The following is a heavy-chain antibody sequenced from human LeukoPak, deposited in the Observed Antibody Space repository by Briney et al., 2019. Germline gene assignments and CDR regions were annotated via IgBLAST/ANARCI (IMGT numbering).Heavy chain of an antibody. CDR2: INTNTGNP. J-gene: IGHJ4*01. CDR3: ASGPSYSGSNEYFDS. D-gene: IGHD1-26*01. Sequence: ASVKVSCKASGYTFSSYTMNWVRQAPGQGLEWMGWINTNTGNPTYAQDYTGRFVFSLDTSVSTTYLQISRLKAEDTAVYYCASGPSYSGSNEYFDSWGHGTLVTVSS. V-gene: IGHV7-4-1*02. CDR1: GYTFSSYT.